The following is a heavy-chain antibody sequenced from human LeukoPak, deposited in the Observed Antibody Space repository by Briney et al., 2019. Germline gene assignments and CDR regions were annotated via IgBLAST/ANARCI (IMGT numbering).Heavy chain of an antibody. CDR1: GYTLTELS. V-gene: IGHV1-24*01. Sequence: ASVKVSCKVSGYTLTELSMHWVRQAPGKGLEWMGGFDPEDGETIYAQKFQGRVTITTDESTSTAYMELSSLRSEDTAVYYCARNRGDYYYYYMDVWGKGTTVTVSS. CDR2: FDPEDGET. D-gene: IGHD1-14*01. CDR3: ARNRGDYYYYYMDV. J-gene: IGHJ6*03.